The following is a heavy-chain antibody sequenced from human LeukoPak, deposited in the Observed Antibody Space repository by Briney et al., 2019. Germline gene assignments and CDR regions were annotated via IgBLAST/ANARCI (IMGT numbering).Heavy chain of an antibody. V-gene: IGHV4-4*07. J-gene: IGHJ6*02. D-gene: IGHD3-10*01. Sequence: PSETLSLTCTVSGGSISSYYWSWIRQPAGKGLEWIGRIYTSGSTNYNPSLKSRVTMSVDTSKNQFSLKLSSVTAADTAVYYRARDGSGSYYRGYYYYGMDVWGQGTTVTVSS. CDR2: IYTSGST. CDR1: GGSISSYY. CDR3: ARDGSGSYYRGYYYYGMDV.